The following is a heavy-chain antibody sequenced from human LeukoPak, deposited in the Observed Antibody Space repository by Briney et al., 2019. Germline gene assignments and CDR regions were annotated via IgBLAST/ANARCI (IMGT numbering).Heavy chain of an antibody. CDR3: AGSYYYYGMDV. V-gene: IGHV4-59*08. J-gene: IGHJ6*02. Sequence: SETLSLTCTVSGGSISSYYWSWIRQPPGKGLEWIGYIYYSGSTNYNPSLKSRVTISVDTSKNQFSLKLSSVTAGGTAVYYCAGSYYYYGMDVWGQGTTATVPS. CDR1: GGSISSYY. CDR2: IYYSGST.